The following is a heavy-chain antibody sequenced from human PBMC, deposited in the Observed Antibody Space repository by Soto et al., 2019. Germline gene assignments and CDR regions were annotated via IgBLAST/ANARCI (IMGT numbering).Heavy chain of an antibody. CDR2: MNRDGTEK. V-gene: IGHV3-7*05. CDR3: ARDPNSGYDRGRTY. J-gene: IGHJ4*02. D-gene: IGHD5-12*01. CDR1: GFTFSSYW. Sequence: EELLVESGGGLVQPGGSLRLSCAASGFTFSSYWMSWVRQTPGKGLEWVANMNRDGTEKYYVDSVAGRFTISRDNARNELYLQMNNLRVDDTAVYYCARDPNSGYDRGRTYWGQGTLVSVSS.